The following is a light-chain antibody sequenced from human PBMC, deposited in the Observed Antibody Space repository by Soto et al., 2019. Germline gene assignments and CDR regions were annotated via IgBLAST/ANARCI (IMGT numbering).Light chain of an antibody. CDR2: AAS. CDR3: QQYYSYPLT. CDR1: QGISSY. V-gene: IGKV1-8*01. Sequence: AIRAPPSPSSFSASPGERGTITCRASQGISSYLAWYQQKPGKAPKLLIYAASTLQSGVPSRFSGSGSGTDFTLTISCLQSEDFATYYCQQYYSYPLTFGQGTKVDIK. J-gene: IGKJ1*01.